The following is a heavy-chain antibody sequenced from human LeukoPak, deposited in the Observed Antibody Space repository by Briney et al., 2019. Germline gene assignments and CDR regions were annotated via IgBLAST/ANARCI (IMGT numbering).Heavy chain of an antibody. CDR1: GGSISSSSYY. CDR3: ARHRMLVVVVAATNNWFDP. Sequence: SETLSLTCTVSGGSISSSSYYWSWIRQPPGKGLEWIGSIYYSGSTYYNPSLKSRVTISVDTSKNQFSLKLSSVTAADTAVYYCARHRMLVVVVAATNNWFDPWGQGTLVTVSP. CDR2: IYYSGST. J-gene: IGHJ5*02. D-gene: IGHD2-15*01. V-gene: IGHV4-39*01.